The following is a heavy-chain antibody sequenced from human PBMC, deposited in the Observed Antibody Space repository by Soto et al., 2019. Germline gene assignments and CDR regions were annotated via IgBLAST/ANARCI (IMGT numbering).Heavy chain of an antibody. CDR3: ARGGGGLVATIPGAFDI. CDR2: INPNSGGT. D-gene: IGHD5-12*01. Sequence: QVQLVQSGAEVKKPGASVKVSCKASGYTFTGYYMHWVRQAPGQGLEWMGWINPNSGGTNYAQKFQGGVTMTRDTSISTAYMELSRLRSDDTAVYYCARGGGGLVATIPGAFDIWGQGTMVTVSS. J-gene: IGHJ3*02. CDR1: GYTFTGYY. V-gene: IGHV1-2*02.